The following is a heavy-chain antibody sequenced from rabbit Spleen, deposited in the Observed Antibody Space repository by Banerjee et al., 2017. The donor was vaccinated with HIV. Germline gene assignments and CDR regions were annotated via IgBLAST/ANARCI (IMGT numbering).Heavy chain of an antibody. V-gene: IGHV1S43*01. CDR2: IAIGSSGNT. J-gene: IGHJ4*01. Sequence: QLEESGGGLVKPEGSLTLTCKASGVSFSDKDVMCWVRQAPGKGLEWIACIAIGSSGNTAYASWAKGRFTISRSTSLNTVDLKMTSLTAADTATYFCARALATMTMMITPFNLWGPGTLVTVS. CDR1: GVSFSDKDV. CDR3: ARALATMTMMITPFNL. D-gene: IGHD2-1*01.